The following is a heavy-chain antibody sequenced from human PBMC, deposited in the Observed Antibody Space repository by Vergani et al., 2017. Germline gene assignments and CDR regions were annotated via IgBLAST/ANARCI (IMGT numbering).Heavy chain of an antibody. CDR3: ARGDYGILTGYRY. Sequence: VQVVPSGAEVKKSGASVKVSCKTSGYTFSNYYMHWVRPAPGQGLEWMGIINPSGGHTNYAQKFQGRVTMTRDTSTSTVYMELSSLRSEDTAIYYCARGDYGILTGYRYWGQGTLVTVSA. D-gene: IGHD3-9*01. CDR1: GYTFSNYY. V-gene: IGHV1-46*03. CDR2: INPSGGHT. J-gene: IGHJ4*02.